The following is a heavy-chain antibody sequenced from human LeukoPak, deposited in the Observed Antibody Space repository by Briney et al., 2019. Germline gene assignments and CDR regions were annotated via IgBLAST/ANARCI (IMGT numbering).Heavy chain of an antibody. CDR2: INTSSTSI. Sequence: GGSLRLSCAASGFTFSSNAMHWVRQAPGKGLEWVSSINTSSTSIYYADSVKGRFTISRDNAKNSLYLQMNSLRAEETAVYFCARLRNVVNVPWGFFDSWGQGTLVSVSS. CDR3: ARLRNVVNVPWGFFDS. D-gene: IGHD4-23*01. V-gene: IGHV3-21*01. CDR1: GFTFSSNA. J-gene: IGHJ4*02.